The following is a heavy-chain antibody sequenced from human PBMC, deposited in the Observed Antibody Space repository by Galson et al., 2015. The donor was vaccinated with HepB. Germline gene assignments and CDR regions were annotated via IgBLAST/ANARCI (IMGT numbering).Heavy chain of an antibody. V-gene: IGHV3-30*18. Sequence: SLRLSCAASGFTFSSYGMHWVRQAPGKGLEWVAVISYDGSDKNYADSVKGRFTISRDNSKNTLYLQMNSLRAEDSAVYYCAKVNPLYSSSWYNHFDYWGQGTQVTVSS. CDR1: GFTFSSYG. CDR3: AKVNPLYSSSWYNHFDY. J-gene: IGHJ4*02. CDR2: ISYDGSDK. D-gene: IGHD6-13*01.